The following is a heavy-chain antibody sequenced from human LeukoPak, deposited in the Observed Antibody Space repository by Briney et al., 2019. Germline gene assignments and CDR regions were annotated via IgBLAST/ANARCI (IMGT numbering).Heavy chain of an antibody. Sequence: PGGSLRLPCAASGFTFSSYGMSWVRQAPGKGLECVSAISGSGGSTYYADSVKGRFTISRDNSKNTLYLQMNSLRAEDTAVYYCAKVPHDFWSGYPPYFDYWGQGNLVNVSS. CDR2: ISGSGGST. CDR3: AKVPHDFWSGYPPYFDY. D-gene: IGHD3-3*01. J-gene: IGHJ4*02. CDR1: GFTFSSYG. V-gene: IGHV3-23*01.